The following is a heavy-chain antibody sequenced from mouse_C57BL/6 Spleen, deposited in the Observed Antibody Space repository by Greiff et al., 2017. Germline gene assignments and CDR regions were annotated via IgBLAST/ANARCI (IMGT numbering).Heavy chain of an antibody. CDR1: GFTFSSYA. CDR3: ARVVDD. V-gene: IGHV5-4*03. Sequence: EVKLVESGAGLVKPGGSLKLSCAASGFTFSSYAMSWVRQTPEKRLEWVATISDGGSYTYYPDNVKGRFTIARDNAKNDLYLQLSHLKSEDTAMYYCARVVDDWGHGATVTVAS. J-gene: IGHJ4*01. CDR2: ISDGGSYT.